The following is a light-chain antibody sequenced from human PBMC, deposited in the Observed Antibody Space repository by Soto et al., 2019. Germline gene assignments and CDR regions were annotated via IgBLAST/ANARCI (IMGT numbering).Light chain of an antibody. Sequence: DIQMTQSPSTLSASVGDRVTITCRASQSISSWLAWYQQKPGKVPKLLIYKTSNLESGVPSRFSGSGSGTEFTLTISSLQPDDFATYYCQQYKSYPWSCGQGTKGE. J-gene: IGKJ1*01. CDR1: QSISSW. V-gene: IGKV1-5*03. CDR2: KTS. CDR3: QQYKSYPWS.